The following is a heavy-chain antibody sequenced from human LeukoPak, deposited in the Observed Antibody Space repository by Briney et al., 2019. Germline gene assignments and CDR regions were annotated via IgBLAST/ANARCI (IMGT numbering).Heavy chain of an antibody. V-gene: IGHV4-59*01. J-gene: IGHJ3*02. Sequence: PSETLSLTCTVSGGSISSYYWSWIRQPPGKGLEWIGYVSYRGHTNYNPSLKSRVTISVDTSKNQFSLKLSSVTAADTAVYYCARDDGTVTTPLAFDIWGQGTMVTVSS. CDR2: VSYRGHT. CDR1: GGSISSYY. CDR3: ARDDGTVTTPLAFDI. D-gene: IGHD4-17*01.